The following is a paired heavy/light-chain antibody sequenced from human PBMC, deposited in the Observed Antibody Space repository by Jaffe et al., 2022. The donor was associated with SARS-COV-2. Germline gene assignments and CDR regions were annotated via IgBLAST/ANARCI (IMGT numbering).Light chain of an antibody. CDR1: TGAVTSGHS. V-gene: IGLV7-43*01. Sequence: QTVVTQEPSLTVSPGGTVTLTCGSSTGAVTSGHSPNWFQQKPGQAPRALICRTSDKQSWTPARFSGYLVGDKAALTLSGVQPEDEADYYCLLHIGNTWIFGGGTKLTVL. CDR2: RTS. CDR3: LLHIGNTWI. J-gene: IGLJ3*02.
Heavy chain of an antibody. D-gene: IGHD3-10*01. CDR2: ISNNRDR. CDR3: ARSVGSGSYFEY. V-gene: IGHV4-59*11. CDR1: GVSISQHF. Sequence: QVQLQESGPGLLKPSETLSLTCTVSGVSISQHFWSWVRQSPGQAPEWIGYISNNRDRRYNPSLESRVTMSLDASKNQFSLILNSVTAADTAVYYCARSVGSGSYFEYWGRGTLVTVSS. J-gene: IGHJ4*02.